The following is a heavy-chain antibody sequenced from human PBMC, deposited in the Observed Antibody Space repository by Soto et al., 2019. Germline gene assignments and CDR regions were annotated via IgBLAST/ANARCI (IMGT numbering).Heavy chain of an antibody. CDR3: ARGGIAARLEKAFDI. V-gene: IGHV3-21*01. J-gene: IGHJ3*02. CDR1: GFTFSSYS. Sequence: PGGSLRLSCAASGFTFSSYSMNWVRQAPGKGLEWVSSISSSSSYIYYADSVKGRFTISRDNAKNSLYLQMNSLRAEDTAVYYCARGGIAARLEKAFDIWGQGTMVTVSS. CDR2: ISSSSSYI. D-gene: IGHD6-6*01.